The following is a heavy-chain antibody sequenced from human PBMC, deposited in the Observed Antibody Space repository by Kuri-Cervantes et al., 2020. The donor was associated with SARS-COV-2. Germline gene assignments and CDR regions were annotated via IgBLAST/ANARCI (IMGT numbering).Heavy chain of an antibody. CDR1: GFTFSSYS. V-gene: IGHV3-21*04. D-gene: IGHD6-6*01. CDR3: ARDRRLHYYYYGMDV. CDR2: ISSSSYI. Sequence: GESLKISCAASGFTFSSYSMNWVRQAPGKGLEWVSSISSSSYIYYADSVKGRFTISRDNAKNSLYLQMNSLRAEDTAVYHCARDRRLHYYYYGMDVWGQGTTVTVSS. J-gene: IGHJ6*02.